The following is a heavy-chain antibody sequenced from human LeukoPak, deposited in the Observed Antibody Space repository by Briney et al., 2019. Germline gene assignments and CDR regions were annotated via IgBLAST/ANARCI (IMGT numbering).Heavy chain of an antibody. Sequence: SETLSLTCTVSDGSISSGSYYWTWVRQPAGKGLEWIGRIYTRGSTTYNPSLQSRVTISLDTSKNLFSLNLRSVTAADTAVYYCARDDVGIAAAGGIYWGQGTLVTVSS. CDR2: IYTRGST. CDR3: ARDDVGIAAAGGIY. CDR1: DGSISSGSYY. V-gene: IGHV4-61*02. J-gene: IGHJ4*02. D-gene: IGHD6-13*01.